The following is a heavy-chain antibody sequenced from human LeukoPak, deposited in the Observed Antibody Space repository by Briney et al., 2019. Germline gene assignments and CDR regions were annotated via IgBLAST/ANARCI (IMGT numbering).Heavy chain of an antibody. Sequence: PEASVKVSCKASGGTFSSYAISWVRQAPGQGLEWMGGIIPIFGTANYAQEFQGRVTITADESTSTAYMELSSLRSEDTAVYYCARGGDGYINWFDPWGQGTLVTVSS. CDR2: IIPIFGTA. J-gene: IGHJ5*02. CDR3: ARGGDGYINWFDP. V-gene: IGHV1-69*13. CDR1: GGTFSSYA. D-gene: IGHD5-24*01.